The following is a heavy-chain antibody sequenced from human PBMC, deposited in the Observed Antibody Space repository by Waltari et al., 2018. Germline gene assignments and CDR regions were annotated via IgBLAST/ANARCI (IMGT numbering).Heavy chain of an antibody. V-gene: IGHV4-30-4*08. CDR2: IYYSRST. Sequence: QVQLQESGPGLVKPSQTLSLTCTVSGGSISSGDYYWSWIRQPPGKGLDWIGYIYYSRSTYDNPSLKSRVTRSVDTSKNQFSLKLSSVTAADTALYYCARGGLALYYYYYYMDVWGKGTTVTISS. J-gene: IGHJ6*03. CDR3: ARGGLALYYYYYYMDV. CDR1: GGSISSGDYY.